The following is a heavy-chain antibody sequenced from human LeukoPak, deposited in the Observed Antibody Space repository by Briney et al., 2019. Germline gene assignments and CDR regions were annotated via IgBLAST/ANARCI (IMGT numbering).Heavy chain of an antibody. V-gene: IGHV3-23*01. CDR2: ISASGGST. CDR1: GFTFSSYA. D-gene: IGHD4-17*01. J-gene: IGHJ4*02. CDR3: AKYTFGDPNPY. Sequence: PGGSLRLSCAASGFTFSSYAMSWVRQTPGKGLEWVSAISASGGSTYYADSVKGRFTISRDNSKNTLYLQMNSLRAEDTAVYYCAKYTFGDPNPYWGQGTLVTVSS.